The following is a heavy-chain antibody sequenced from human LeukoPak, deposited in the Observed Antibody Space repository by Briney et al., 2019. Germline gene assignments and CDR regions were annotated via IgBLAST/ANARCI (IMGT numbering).Heavy chain of an antibody. Sequence: PGGSLRLSCAASGFTFSSYGMHWVRQAPGKGLEWVTFIPYDGSNKYYADSVKGRFTISRDNSKNTLYLQMNSLRAEDTAVYYCARWGRVTDAFDIWGQGTMVTVSS. CDR2: IPYDGSNK. D-gene: IGHD4-23*01. J-gene: IGHJ3*02. CDR1: GFTFSSYG. CDR3: ARWGRVTDAFDI. V-gene: IGHV3-30*02.